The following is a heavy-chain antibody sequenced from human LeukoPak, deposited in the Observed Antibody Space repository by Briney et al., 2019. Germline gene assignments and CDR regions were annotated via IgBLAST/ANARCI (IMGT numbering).Heavy chain of an antibody. Sequence: PGGSLRLSCAASGFTFSSYAMSWVRQALGKGLEWVSAISGSGGSTYYADPVKGRFTISRENAKNSLYLQMNSLRAGDTAVYYCARSVRSVGDDAFDIWGQGTMVTVSS. V-gene: IGHV3-23*01. CDR1: GFTFSSYA. D-gene: IGHD1-26*01. CDR2: ISGSGGST. J-gene: IGHJ3*02. CDR3: ARSVRSVGDDAFDI.